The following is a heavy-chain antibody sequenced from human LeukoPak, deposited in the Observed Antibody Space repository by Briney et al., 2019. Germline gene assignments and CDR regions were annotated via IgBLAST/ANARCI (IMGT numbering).Heavy chain of an antibody. V-gene: IGHV4-59*01. CDR1: GGSISSYY. J-gene: IGHJ6*03. D-gene: IGHD4-23*01. CDR2: IYYSGST. Sequence: PSETLSLTCTVSGGSISSYYWSWIRQPPGKGLEWIGYIYYSGSTNYNPSLKSRVTISVDTSKNQFSLKLSSVTAADTAVYYCARGGVGNSPYYYYYMDVWGKGTTVTVSS. CDR3: ARGGVGNSPYYYYYMDV.